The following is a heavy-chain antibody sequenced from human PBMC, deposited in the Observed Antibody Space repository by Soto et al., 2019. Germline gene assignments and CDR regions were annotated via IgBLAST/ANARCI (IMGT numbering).Heavy chain of an antibody. V-gene: IGHV3-74*01. CDR3: SGVDFVNHSVLNY. D-gene: IGHD1-26*01. J-gene: IGHJ4*02. CDR2: INPGGSIT. Sequence: GGSLRLSCAASGFTFSSYWMHWVRQAPGKGLVWVSRINPGGSITAYADSVKGRFTISRDNAKNTLYLQMNSLRGDDTAVYYCSGVDFVNHSVLNYWGQGTLVTVSS. CDR1: GFTFSSYW.